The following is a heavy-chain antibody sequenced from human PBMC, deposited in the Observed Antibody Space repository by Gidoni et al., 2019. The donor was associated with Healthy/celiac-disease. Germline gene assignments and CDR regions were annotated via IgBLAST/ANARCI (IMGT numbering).Heavy chain of an antibody. V-gene: IGHV3-15*01. Sequence: EVQLVESGGGLVKPVGSLGLSCPASGFTFRNAWMSWVRQAPGKGLEWVGRIKSKTDGGTTDYAAPVKGRFTISRDDSKNTLYLQMNSLKTEDTAVYYCTSRLAYCGGDCYSPIDYWGQGTLVTVSS. CDR2: IKSKTDGGTT. J-gene: IGHJ4*02. CDR1: GFTFRNAW. D-gene: IGHD2-21*02. CDR3: TSRLAYCGGDCYSPIDY.